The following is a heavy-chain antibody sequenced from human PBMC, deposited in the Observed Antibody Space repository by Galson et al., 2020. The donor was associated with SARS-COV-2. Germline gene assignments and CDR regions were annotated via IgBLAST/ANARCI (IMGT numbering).Heavy chain of an antibody. CDR2: ISYDGSNK. CDR1: GFTFSSYG. CDR3: TAELLFNYDY. D-gene: IGHD1-26*01. Sequence: GGSLRLSCAASGFTFSSYGMHWVRQAPGKGLEWVAVISYDGSNKYYADSVKGRFTISRDNSKNTLYLQMNSLRAEDTAVYYCTAELLFNYDYWGQGTLVTVSS. J-gene: IGHJ4*02. V-gene: IGHV3-30*03.